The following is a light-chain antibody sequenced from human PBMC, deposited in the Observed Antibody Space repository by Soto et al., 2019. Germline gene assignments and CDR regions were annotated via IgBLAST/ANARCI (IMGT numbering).Light chain of an antibody. Sequence: QSALTQPASVSGSPGQSITISCIGTSSDVGSYNLVSWYQQHPGKAPKVLIYEVSERPSGVSNRFSGSKSGNTASLTNSGLQAEDGAEYDCCSYAGSRTHVLFCGGTKLTVL. V-gene: IGLV2-23*02. J-gene: IGLJ2*01. CDR1: SSDVGSYNL. CDR2: EVS. CDR3: CSYAGSRTHVL.